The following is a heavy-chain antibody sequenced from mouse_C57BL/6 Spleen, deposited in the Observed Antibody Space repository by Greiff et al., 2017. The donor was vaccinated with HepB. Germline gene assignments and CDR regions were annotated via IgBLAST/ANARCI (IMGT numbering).Heavy chain of an antibody. CDR1: GFTFSSYA. CDR3: ARERKGGEAMDY. Sequence: EVQLVESGGGLVKPGGSLKLSCAASGFTFSSYAMSWVRQTPEKRLEWVATISDGGSYTYYPDNVKGRFTISRDNAKNNLYLQMSHLKSEDTAMYYCARERKGGEAMDYWGQGTSVTVSS. CDR2: ISDGGSYT. J-gene: IGHJ4*01. D-gene: IGHD1-3*01. V-gene: IGHV5-4*01.